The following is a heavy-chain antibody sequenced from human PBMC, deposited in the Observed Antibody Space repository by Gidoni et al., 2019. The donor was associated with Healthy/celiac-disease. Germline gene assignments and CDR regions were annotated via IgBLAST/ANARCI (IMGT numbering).Heavy chain of an antibody. Sequence: EVQLVESGGGLVTPGGSLRLSCAASGFTFSSYSMDWVRQAPGKGLEWVSSMSSSSCYINYADSVKGRFTISRDNAKNSLYLQMNSLRAEDTAVYYCARDPDFWSGYPFDYWGQGTLVTVSS. CDR3: ARDPDFWSGYPFDY. J-gene: IGHJ4*02. D-gene: IGHD3-3*01. CDR2: MSSSSCYI. CDR1: GFTFSSYS. V-gene: IGHV3-21*01.